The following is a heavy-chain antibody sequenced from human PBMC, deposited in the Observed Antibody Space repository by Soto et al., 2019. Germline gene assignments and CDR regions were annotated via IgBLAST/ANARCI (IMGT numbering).Heavy chain of an antibody. V-gene: IGHV4-31*03. J-gene: IGHJ6*02. CDR3: AGNLEGYCRRTSCYPYYYRMDV. D-gene: IGHD2-2*01. Sequence: SETLSLTCTVSGGSISSGGYYWSWIRQHPGKGLEWIGYIYYSGSTYYNPSLKSRVTISVDTSKNQFSLKLSSVTAADTAVYYCAGNLEGYCRRTSCYPYYYRMDVWGQGTTVPVSS. CDR2: IYYSGST. CDR1: GGSISSGGYY.